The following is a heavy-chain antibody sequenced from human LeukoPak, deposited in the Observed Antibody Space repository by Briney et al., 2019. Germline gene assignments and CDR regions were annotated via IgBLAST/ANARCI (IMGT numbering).Heavy chain of an antibody. V-gene: IGHV3-30-3*01. Sequence: QTGGSLRLSCAASGFTFSSYAMHWVRQAPGKGLEWVAVISYDGSNKYYADSVKGRFTISRDNSKNTLYLQMNSLGAEDTAVYYCARDPPSGYCSGGSCYPYYYYGMDVWGQGTTVTVSS. CDR3: ARDPPSGYCSGGSCYPYYYYGMDV. CDR1: GFTFSSYA. J-gene: IGHJ6*02. D-gene: IGHD2-15*01. CDR2: ISYDGSNK.